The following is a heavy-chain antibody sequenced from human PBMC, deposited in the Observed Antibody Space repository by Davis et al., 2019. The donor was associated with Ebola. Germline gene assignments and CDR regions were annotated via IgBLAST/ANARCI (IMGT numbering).Heavy chain of an antibody. Sequence: GESLKISCAASGFTFSSYAMHWVRQAPGKGLEWVAVISYDGSNKYYADSVKGRFTISRDNSKNTLYLQMSSLRAEDTAMYYCARVYGFGELLAGHSDYWGQGTLVTVSS. CDR2: ISYDGSNK. V-gene: IGHV3-30*04. D-gene: IGHD3-10*01. J-gene: IGHJ4*02. CDR1: GFTFSSYA. CDR3: ARVYGFGELLAGHSDY.